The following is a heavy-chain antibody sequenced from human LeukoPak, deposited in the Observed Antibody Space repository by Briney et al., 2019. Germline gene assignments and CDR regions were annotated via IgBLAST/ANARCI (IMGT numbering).Heavy chain of an antibody. CDR3: ARGTCSGGSCYSGPY. D-gene: IGHD2-15*01. V-gene: IGHV1-18*01. J-gene: IGHJ4*02. CDR2: ISAYNGNT. Sequence: ASVKVSCKASGYTFTSYDISWVRQAPGQGLEWMGWISAYNGNTNYAQKLQGRVTMTTDTSTSTAYMELRSLRSDDTAVYYCARGTCSGGSCYSGPYWGQGTLVTVSS. CDR1: GYTFTSYD.